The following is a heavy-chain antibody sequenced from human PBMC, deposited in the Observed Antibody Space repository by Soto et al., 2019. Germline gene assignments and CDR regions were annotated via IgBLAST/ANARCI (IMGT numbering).Heavy chain of an antibody. Sequence: SETLSLTCVVSGGSIKTSNWLTWVRQPPGKGLEWIGEIYHTGSTNYNPSLKSRVTISEDKSKNQFSLRLSSVTAADTAVYYCARVSSYRYSDYWGQGTLVTVSS. CDR2: IYHTGST. D-gene: IGHD1-1*01. CDR3: ARVSSYRYSDY. J-gene: IGHJ4*02. V-gene: IGHV4-4*02. CDR1: GGSIKTSNW.